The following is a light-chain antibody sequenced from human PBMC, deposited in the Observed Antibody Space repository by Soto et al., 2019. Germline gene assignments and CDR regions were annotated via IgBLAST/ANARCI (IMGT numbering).Light chain of an antibody. J-gene: IGKJ5*01. CDR2: DAS. Sequence: EVVMTQSPATLSVSPGERVTLSCRASQSVSSNLAWYQQKPGQAPRLLIYDASSRATGLPARFSGSGSGTEFTLTISSLQSEDVAVYYCQQYNNWPPITFGQGTRLEIK. V-gene: IGKV3-15*01. CDR3: QQYNNWPPIT. CDR1: QSVSSN.